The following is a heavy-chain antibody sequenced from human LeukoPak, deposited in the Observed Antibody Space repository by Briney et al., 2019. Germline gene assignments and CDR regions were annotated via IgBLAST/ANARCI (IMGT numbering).Heavy chain of an antibody. D-gene: IGHD6-19*01. Sequence: GGSLRLSCAASGFTFSSYSMNWVRQAPGKGLEWVSYISTSDTTIYYADSVKGRFTISRDNAKNSLYLQMNSLRAEDTAVYYCARDGGWGLYFDYWGQGTLVTVSS. CDR1: GFTFSSYS. CDR3: ARDGGWGLYFDY. CDR2: ISTSDTTI. J-gene: IGHJ4*02. V-gene: IGHV3-48*04.